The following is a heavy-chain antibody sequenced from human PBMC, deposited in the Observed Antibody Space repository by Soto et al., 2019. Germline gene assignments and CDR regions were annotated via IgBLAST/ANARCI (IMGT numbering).Heavy chain of an antibody. J-gene: IGHJ4*02. CDR3: ARARIAVAGYDY. D-gene: IGHD6-19*01. Sequence: GGSLRLSCAASGFTFSSYWMHWVRQAPGKGLVWVSRINSDGSSTSYADSVKGRFTISSDNAKNTLYLQMNSLRAEDTAVYYCARARIAVAGYDYWGQGTLVTVSS. CDR2: INSDGSST. CDR1: GFTFSSYW. V-gene: IGHV3-74*01.